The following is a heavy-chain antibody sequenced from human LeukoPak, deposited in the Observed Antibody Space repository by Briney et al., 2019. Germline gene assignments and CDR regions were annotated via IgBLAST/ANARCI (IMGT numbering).Heavy chain of an antibody. CDR2: FDPEDGET. CDR1: GYTLTELS. J-gene: IGHJ6*03. D-gene: IGHD2-2*01. CDR3: ARGTYCSSTSCYYGSYVPNYYMDV. V-gene: IGHV1-24*01. Sequence: GASVKVSCKVSGYTLTELSMHWVRQAPGKGLEWMGGFDPEDGETIYAQKFQGRVTMTEDTSTDTAYMELSSLRSEDTAVYYCARGTYCSSTSCYYGSYVPNYYMDVWGKGTTVTISS.